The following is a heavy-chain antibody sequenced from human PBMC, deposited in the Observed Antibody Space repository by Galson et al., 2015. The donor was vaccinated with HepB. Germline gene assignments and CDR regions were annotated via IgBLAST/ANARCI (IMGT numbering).Heavy chain of an antibody. J-gene: IGHJ4*02. CDR3: AKRSCTSGSCFFFYY. CDR1: GFTFSNFA. D-gene: IGHD2-15*01. CDR2: VDGSVGST. Sequence: SLRLSCAASGFTFSNFAMSWVRQAPGKGLEWVSSVDGSVGSTYYAASVKGRFTISRDDSKNTLYLQLNSLRAEDTAVYYCAKRSCTSGSCFFFYYWGQGTLVTVSS. V-gene: IGHV3-23*01.